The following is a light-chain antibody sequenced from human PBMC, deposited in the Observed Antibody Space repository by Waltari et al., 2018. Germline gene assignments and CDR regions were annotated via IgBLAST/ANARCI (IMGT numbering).Light chain of an antibody. Sequence: EIVLTQSPATLSLSPGERATLSCRASQSVSSYLAWYQQKPGQAPRLPIYDASNRATGIAARFSGSGSGTDFTHTISSLEPEDFAVYYCQQRSNWPPGYTFGQGTKLEIK. V-gene: IGKV3-11*01. CDR2: DAS. CDR3: QQRSNWPPGYT. J-gene: IGKJ2*01. CDR1: QSVSSY.